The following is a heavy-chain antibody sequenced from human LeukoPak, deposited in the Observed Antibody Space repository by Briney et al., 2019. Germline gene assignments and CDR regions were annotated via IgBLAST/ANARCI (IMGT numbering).Heavy chain of an antibody. CDR1: GYSFNDYW. V-gene: IGHV5-51*01. D-gene: IGHD6-19*01. Sequence: GESLKISCKGSGYSFNDYWIGWVRQMPGKGLEWMGIFYPDDSDTRYSPSFQGHVTISADKSLSTAYLHWSSLRASDTAMYYCARWQGGSGWYGAFDIWGQGTMVTVSS. CDR2: FYPDDSDT. J-gene: IGHJ3*02. CDR3: ARWQGGSGWYGAFDI.